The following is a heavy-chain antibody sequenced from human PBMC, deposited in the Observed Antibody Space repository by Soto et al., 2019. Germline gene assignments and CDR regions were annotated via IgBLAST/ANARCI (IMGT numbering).Heavy chain of an antibody. Sequence: ETLSPTCTLYGASITSTTSFLSCIRQPPGIGLEWVGSIYYSCKTQYNPSLKNRVTISVDRSKNQFSLQMTSVTAADTAVYYCAKNLPRTGRFDYWGQGTLVTVSS. J-gene: IGHJ4*02. CDR3: AKNLPRTGRFDY. CDR2: IYYSCKT. CDR1: GASITSTTSF. V-gene: IGHV4-39*01.